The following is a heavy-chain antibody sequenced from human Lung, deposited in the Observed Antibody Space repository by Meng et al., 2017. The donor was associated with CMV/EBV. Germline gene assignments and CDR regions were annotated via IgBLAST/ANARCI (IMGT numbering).Heavy chain of an antibody. CDR2: IFYSGNT. CDR1: YH. V-gene: IGHV4-30-4*08. J-gene: IGHJ6*02. D-gene: IGHD3-16*02. Sequence: YHWAWIRQPPGKGLEWIGYIFYSGNTQYNPSLKSRLIISEDTSKNQVSLKLSSVTAADTAVYYCARGGNSYYDYVRGSYRPSYGMDVWGQGTSVTVSS. CDR3: ARGGNSYYDYVRGSYRPSYGMDV.